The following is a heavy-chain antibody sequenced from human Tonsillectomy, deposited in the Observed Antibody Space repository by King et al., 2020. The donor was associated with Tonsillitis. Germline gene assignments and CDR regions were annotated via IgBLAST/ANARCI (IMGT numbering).Heavy chain of an antibody. J-gene: IGHJ4*02. Sequence: VQLVESGGGVVQPGRSLRLSCAASGFTFSSFGMHWVRQAPGKGLDWVAVISYDGSKKYYANSVKGRFTISRDNSKNTLYLQMNSLRGDDTAVYYCAKDYGDVAPGIDSWGQGTLVTVSS. CDR2: ISYDGSKK. CDR3: AKDYGDVAPGIDS. D-gene: IGHD4-17*01. CDR1: GFTFSSFG. V-gene: IGHV3-30*18.